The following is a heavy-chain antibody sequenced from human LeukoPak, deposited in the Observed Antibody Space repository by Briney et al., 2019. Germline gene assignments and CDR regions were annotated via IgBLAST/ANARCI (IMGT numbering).Heavy chain of an antibody. D-gene: IGHD3-10*01. CDR1: GGSISSYY. J-gene: IGHJ6*03. CDR3: ARSGPYYYHYVDV. V-gene: IGHV4-59*08. CDR2: IYYSGST. Sequence: SETLSLTCTVSGGSISSYYWSWIRQPPGKGLEWIGYIYYSGSTNYNPSLKSRVTISVDTSKNQFSLRLSSVSAADTAVYYCARSGPYYYHYVDVWGKGTTVTVSS.